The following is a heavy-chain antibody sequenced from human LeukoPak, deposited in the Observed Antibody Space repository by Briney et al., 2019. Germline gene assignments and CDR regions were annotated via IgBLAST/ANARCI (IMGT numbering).Heavy chain of an antibody. J-gene: IGHJ6*04. CDR1: GGSVSSNNHY. V-gene: IGHV4-30-4*01. D-gene: IGHD3-3*01. Sequence: SETLSLTCSVSGGSVSSNNHYWTWIRQPPGKGLEWIGYISYSGNTYYNPSLKSRVTISVDRSKNQFSLELSSVTAADTAVYYCASNDFWSGYHVWGKGTTVTVSS. CDR2: ISYSGNT. CDR3: ASNDFWSGYHV.